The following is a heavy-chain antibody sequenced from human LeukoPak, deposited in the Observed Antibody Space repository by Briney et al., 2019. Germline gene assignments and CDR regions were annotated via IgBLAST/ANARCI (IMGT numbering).Heavy chain of an antibody. Sequence: GGSLRLSCAASGFTFSSYYMTWVRQAPGKGLEWVADIQHDGSGEYYVDSVKGRFTISRDNAKNSLSLQMNSLRAEDTAVYYCAREGYDSRGYYYGYWGQGTLVTVSS. V-gene: IGHV3-7*05. D-gene: IGHD3-22*01. J-gene: IGHJ4*02. CDR2: IQHDGSGE. CDR1: GFTFSSYY. CDR3: AREGYDSRGYYYGY.